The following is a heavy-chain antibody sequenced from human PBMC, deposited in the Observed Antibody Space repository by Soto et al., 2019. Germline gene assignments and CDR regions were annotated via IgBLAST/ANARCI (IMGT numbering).Heavy chain of an antibody. V-gene: IGHV6-1*01. D-gene: IGHD2-15*01. CDR1: GDTVSSNSVA. J-gene: IGHJ6*04. CDR3: ARSEEDSDYYYYGMAV. Sequence: SETLSLTCVVSGDTVSSNSVAWNWVRQSPSRGLEWLGRTYYRSRWYSDYAVSVRSRIDINADTSKNQVSLQLNSVTPEDTAVYYCARSEEDSDYYYYGMAVWGKGTTVTVSS. CDR2: TYYRSRWYS.